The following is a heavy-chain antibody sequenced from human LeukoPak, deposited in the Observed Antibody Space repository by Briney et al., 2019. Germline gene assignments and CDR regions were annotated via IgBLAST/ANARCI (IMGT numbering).Heavy chain of an antibody. Sequence: PSETLSLTCSVSSGSISSSSSFWGWIRQPPGKGLEWVGTIYYSGTTYYSPPLKSRVTISVDTSKNQFSLKLSSVTAAATALYFFGRYRPSSCGIDYWGQGTLVTVSS. D-gene: IGHD2-21*01. CDR1: SGSISSSSSF. CDR2: IYYSGTT. J-gene: IGHJ4*02. V-gene: IGHV4-39*07. CDR3: GRYRPSSCGIDY.